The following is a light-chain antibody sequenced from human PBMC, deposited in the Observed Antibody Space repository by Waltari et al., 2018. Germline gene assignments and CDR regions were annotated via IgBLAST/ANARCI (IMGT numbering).Light chain of an antibody. Sequence: EIVLTQSPGTLSLSQGERATLSCRASQSVSRSLAWYQQKAGQAPRLLIYGAFNRATGVPDRFSGSGSGTDFSLTISRLEPEDFAVYYCQHYVRLPATFGQGTKVEIK. CDR2: GAF. J-gene: IGKJ1*01. CDR3: QHYVRLPAT. V-gene: IGKV3-20*01. CDR1: QSVSRS.